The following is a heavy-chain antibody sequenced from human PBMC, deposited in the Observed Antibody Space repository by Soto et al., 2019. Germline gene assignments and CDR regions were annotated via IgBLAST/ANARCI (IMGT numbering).Heavy chain of an antibody. CDR3: ARLQGYCSGSSCYRWAFGV. D-gene: IGHD2-15*01. Sequence: SETLSLTCTVSGDSISSYYWSWIRQPPGKGLEWIGYIYYSGGSIYNPSLGSRATISVDTSKIQFSLRLNSVTPADTAVYYCARLQGYCSGSSCYRWAFGVWGQGTMVTVSS. V-gene: IGHV4-59*01. J-gene: IGHJ3*01. CDR1: GDSISSYY. CDR2: IYYSGGS.